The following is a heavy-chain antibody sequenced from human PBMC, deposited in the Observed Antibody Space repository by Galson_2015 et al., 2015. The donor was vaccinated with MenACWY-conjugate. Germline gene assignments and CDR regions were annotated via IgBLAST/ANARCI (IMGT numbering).Heavy chain of an antibody. V-gene: IGHV3-43*01. CDR2: IYWDGSRT. D-gene: IGHD6-6*01. J-gene: IGHJ4*01. CDR1: GFSFDDYT. Sequence: SLRLSCAASGFSFDDYTMHWVRHAPGKGLEWVSLIYWDGSRTYYADSVKGRFTISSDNNKNSLYLQMDSLGTEDTALYYCAKDATIQYSTSPGVYFDYWGQGTLVTVSS. CDR3: AKDATIQYSTSPGVYFDY.